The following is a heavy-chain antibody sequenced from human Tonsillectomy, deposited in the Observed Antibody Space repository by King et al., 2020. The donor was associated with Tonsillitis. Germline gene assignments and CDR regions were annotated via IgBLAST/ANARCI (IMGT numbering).Heavy chain of an antibody. CDR2: ISHSYGST. CDR1: GFPFSNFA. V-gene: IGHV3-23*04. CDR3: AKDSEYTYGYNWYFDL. J-gene: IGHJ2*01. D-gene: IGHD5-18*01. Sequence: VQLVESGGDLVQPGGSLRLACAASGFPFSNFALSWVRQAPGKGLEWVSSISHSYGSTYYADSVKGRFTISRDNSKNTLYLQMNSLRAEDTAVYYCAKDSEYTYGYNWYFDLWGRGTLVTVSS.